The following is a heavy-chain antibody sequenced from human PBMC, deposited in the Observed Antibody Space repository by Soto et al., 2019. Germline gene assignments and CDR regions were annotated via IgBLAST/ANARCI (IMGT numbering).Heavy chain of an antibody. J-gene: IGHJ4*02. CDR1: GFTFSSYA. D-gene: IGHD1-26*01. CDR2: IWYDGGKK. Sequence: GGSLRLSCTASGFTFSSYAMHWVRQAPGKGLEWVAVIWYDGGKKSYAGSVKGRFTISRDNSNNTLYLQMNSLRAEDTAVYYCATYSGLYWGQGTLVTVSS. V-gene: IGHV3-33*01. CDR3: ATYSGLY.